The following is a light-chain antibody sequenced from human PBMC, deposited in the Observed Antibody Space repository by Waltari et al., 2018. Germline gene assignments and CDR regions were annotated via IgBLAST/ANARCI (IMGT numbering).Light chain of an antibody. CDR3: QQRRA. CDR1: QNVGRY. CDR2: DAS. J-gene: IGKJ2*01. Sequence: VLTQSPATLSLSPGETVTLACRASQNVGRYLAWYQQKAGRAPRPLIYDASSRATGIPGRFSGSGSVTDFTLTITTLESEDFAVYYCQQRRAFGQGTKLEI. V-gene: IGKV3-11*01.